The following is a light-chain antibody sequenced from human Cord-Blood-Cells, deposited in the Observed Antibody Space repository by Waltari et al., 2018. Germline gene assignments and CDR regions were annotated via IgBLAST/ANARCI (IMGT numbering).Light chain of an antibody. CDR3: CSYAGSVV. CDR2: EGS. V-gene: IGLV2-23*01. Sequence: QSALTQPASVSGSPGQSITISCTGTSSDVGSYNLVPWYQQHPGKAPKLMIYEGSKRPSGFSNRFSGSNSGNTASLTISGLQAEDEADYYCCSYAGSVVFGGGTKLTVL. J-gene: IGLJ2*01. CDR1: SSDVGSYNL.